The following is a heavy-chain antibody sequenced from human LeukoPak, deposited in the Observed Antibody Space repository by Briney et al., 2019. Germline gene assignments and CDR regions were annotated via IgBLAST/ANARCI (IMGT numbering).Heavy chain of an antibody. CDR3: AKEWLPGGDY. CDR1: GFTFSSYS. J-gene: IGHJ4*02. V-gene: IGHV3-23*01. CDR2: ISGSGDST. Sequence: PGGSLRLSCAASGFTFSSYSMNWVRQAPGKGLEWVSGISGSGDSTHYVDSVKGRFTISRDNSKNTVYLEMNSLRVEDTAKYYCAKEWLPGGDYWGQGTLVTVSS. D-gene: IGHD3-22*01.